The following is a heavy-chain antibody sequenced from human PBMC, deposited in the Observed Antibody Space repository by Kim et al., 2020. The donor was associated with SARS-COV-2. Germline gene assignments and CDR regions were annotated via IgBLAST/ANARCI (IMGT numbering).Heavy chain of an antibody. CDR3: ARDLGPVDTAMDDYYYYGMDV. D-gene: IGHD5-18*01. CDR2: IWYDGSNK. J-gene: IGHJ6*02. V-gene: IGHV3-33*01. CDR1: GFTFSSYG. Sequence: GGSLRLSCAASGFTFSSYGMHWVRQAPGKGLEWVAVIWYDGSNKYYADSVKGRFTISRDNSKNTLYLQMNSLRAEDTAVYYCARDLGPVDTAMDDYYYYGMDVWGQGTTVTVSS.